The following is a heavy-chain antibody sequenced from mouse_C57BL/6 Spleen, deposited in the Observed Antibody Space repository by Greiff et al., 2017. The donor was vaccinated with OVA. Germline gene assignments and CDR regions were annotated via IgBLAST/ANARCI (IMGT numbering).Heavy chain of an antibody. J-gene: IGHJ3*01. V-gene: IGHV14-1*01. Sequence: EVKLMESGAELVRPGASVKLSCTASGFNIKDYYMHWVKQRPEQGLEWIGRIDPEDGDTEYAPKFQGKATMTADTSSNTAYLQLSSLTSEDTAVYYCTNNYGVRRTWFAYWGQGTLVTVSA. CDR2: IDPEDGDT. D-gene: IGHD1-1*02. CDR3: TNNYGVRRTWFAY. CDR1: GFNIKDYY.